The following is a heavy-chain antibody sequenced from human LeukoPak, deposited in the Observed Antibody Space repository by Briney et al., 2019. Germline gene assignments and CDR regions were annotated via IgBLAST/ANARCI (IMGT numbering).Heavy chain of an antibody. V-gene: IGHV4-39*01. CDR1: VGSISSSSFY. J-gene: IGHJ4*02. D-gene: IGHD3/OR15-3a*01. CDR2: YYYSGYT. CDR3: ARQTGSGLFILP. Sequence: SETLSLTCTVSVGSISSSSFYWGWIRQSPGKGLEWIGSYYYSGYTYYNPSLKSRVTISVDMSKNQFSLKLSSVTAADTAVYYCARQTGSGLFILPGGQGTLVTVSS.